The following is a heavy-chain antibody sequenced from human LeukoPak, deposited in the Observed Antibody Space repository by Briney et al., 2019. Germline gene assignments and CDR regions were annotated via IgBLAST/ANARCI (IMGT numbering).Heavy chain of an antibody. D-gene: IGHD6-6*01. Sequence: GGSLRLSCAASGCIFSSYAMHWVRQAPGKGLEWVAFIRFDGSKKDYVDTGKGRLSISRDNSKNTLYLQMNSLKAEDTAVYYCAKGSKLDARYFHHRGPGTLVTVSS. V-gene: IGHV3-30*02. J-gene: IGHJ1*01. CDR2: IRFDGSKK. CDR3: AKGSKLDARYFHH. CDR1: GCIFSSYA.